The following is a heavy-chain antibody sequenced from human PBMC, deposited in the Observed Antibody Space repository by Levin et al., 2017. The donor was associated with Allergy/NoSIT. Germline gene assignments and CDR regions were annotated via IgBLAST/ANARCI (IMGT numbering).Heavy chain of an antibody. D-gene: IGHD4-17*01. CDR3: ARVLSYGDIFFDY. Sequence: SSETLSLTCAVYGGSFSGYYWSWIRQPPGKGLEWIGEINHSGSTNYNPSLKSRVTISVDTSKNQFSLKLSSVTAADTAVYYCARVLSYGDIFFDYWGQGTLVTVSS. J-gene: IGHJ4*02. CDR2: INHSGST. V-gene: IGHV4-34*01. CDR1: GGSFSGYY.